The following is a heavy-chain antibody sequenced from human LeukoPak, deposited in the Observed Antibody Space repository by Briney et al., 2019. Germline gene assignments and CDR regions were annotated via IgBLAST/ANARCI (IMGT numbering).Heavy chain of an antibody. J-gene: IGHJ4*02. CDR3: VKDLRSDFMGVLSRYLSY. Sequence: PWGSLRLSCSASGFTFSSFAMHWVRQAPGKGLEYVAAISLNGGSTYYADSVKGRFTISRDNSKNTLYLQMSSLRAEDTAVYLCVKDLRSDFMGVLSRYLSYWGQGTLVTVSS. V-gene: IGHV3-64D*09. CDR2: ISLNGGST. D-gene: IGHD2/OR15-2a*01. CDR1: GFTFSSFA.